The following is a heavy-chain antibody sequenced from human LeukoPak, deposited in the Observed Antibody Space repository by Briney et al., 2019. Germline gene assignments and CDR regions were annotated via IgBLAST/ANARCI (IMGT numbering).Heavy chain of an antibody. Sequence: GGSLRLSCAASGFTFSSYNMNWVRQAPRKGLEWVSSIKSRDTYMYYADSVKGRFTISRDNAKNSLYLQMNRLRAEDTAVYYCARGGEYNNDYWGQGTLVTVSS. CDR2: IKSRDTYM. V-gene: IGHV3-21*01. D-gene: IGHD3-16*01. CDR1: GFTFSSYN. CDR3: ARGGEYNNDY. J-gene: IGHJ4*02.